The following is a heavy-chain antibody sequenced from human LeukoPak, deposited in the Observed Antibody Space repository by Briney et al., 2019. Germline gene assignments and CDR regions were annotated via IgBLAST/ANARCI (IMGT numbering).Heavy chain of an antibody. Sequence: GESLKISWKGSGYSFTTYWVAWVRQMPGKGLGWMGMISPGDFDTRYSPSFKGQVTISADKSISTAYLQWSSLTASDTAIYYCARHQGGMDVWGQGTTVTVSS. CDR3: ARHQGGMDV. CDR2: ISPGDFDT. V-gene: IGHV5-51*01. J-gene: IGHJ6*02. CDR1: GYSFTTYW.